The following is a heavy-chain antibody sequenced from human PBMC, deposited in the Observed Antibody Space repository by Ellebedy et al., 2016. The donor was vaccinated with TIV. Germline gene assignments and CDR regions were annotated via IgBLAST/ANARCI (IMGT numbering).Heavy chain of an antibody. CDR1: GFTFGNYA. V-gene: IGHV3-23*01. CDR2: FFSYDVST. Sequence: PGGSLRLSCEASGFTFGNYAMSWVRQAPGRGLEWFSDFFSYDVSTHYADSVKGRFTISRDNSKDTLSLQMNSLRAEDTAVYDCAKLTGIHPWYFDHWGQGTLFPVSS. CDR3: AKLTGIHPWYFDH. D-gene: IGHD2-15*01. J-gene: IGHJ4*02.